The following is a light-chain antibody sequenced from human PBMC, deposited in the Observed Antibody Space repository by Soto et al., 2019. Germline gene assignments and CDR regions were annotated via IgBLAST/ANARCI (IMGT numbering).Light chain of an antibody. J-gene: IGKJ5*01. CDR1: QSVSSGH. CDR2: GAS. Sequence: EIVLTQSPGTLSLSPGERATLSCRASQSVSSGHLAWYQQKPGQAPRLLISGASSRATGIPDRFSGSGSGTDFTLTISRLEPEDFALYFCQQYGGSLITFGQGTRLDIK. V-gene: IGKV3-20*01. CDR3: QQYGGSLIT.